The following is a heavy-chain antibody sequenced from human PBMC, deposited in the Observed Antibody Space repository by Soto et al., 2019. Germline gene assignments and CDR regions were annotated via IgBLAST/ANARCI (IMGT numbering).Heavy chain of an antibody. Sequence: PGGSLRLSCAASGFTFSSYSMNWVRQAPGKGLEWVSSISSSSSYIYYADSVKGRFTISRDNAKNSLYLQMNSLRTEDTAVYYCARPLNAGFGELLYYYYGMDVWGQGTTVTVSS. CDR3: ARPLNAGFGELLYYYYGMDV. D-gene: IGHD3-10*01. J-gene: IGHJ6*02. V-gene: IGHV3-21*01. CDR1: GFTFSSYS. CDR2: ISSSSSYI.